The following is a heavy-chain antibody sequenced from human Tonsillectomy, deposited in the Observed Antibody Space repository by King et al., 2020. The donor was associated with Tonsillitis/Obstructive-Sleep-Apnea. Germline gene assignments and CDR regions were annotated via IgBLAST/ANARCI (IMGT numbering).Heavy chain of an antibody. V-gene: IGHV3-30*01. CDR1: GFTFSSYA. CDR3: ARDAGQLLSTPLLYFQH. Sequence: VQLVESGGGVVQPGRSLRLSCAASGFTFSSYAMHWVRQAPGKGLEWVAVISYDGSNKYYADSVKGRFTISRDNSKNTLYLQMNSLRAEDTAVYYCARDAGQLLSTPLLYFQHWGQGTLVTVSS. CDR2: ISYDGSNK. D-gene: IGHD2-2*01. J-gene: IGHJ1*01.